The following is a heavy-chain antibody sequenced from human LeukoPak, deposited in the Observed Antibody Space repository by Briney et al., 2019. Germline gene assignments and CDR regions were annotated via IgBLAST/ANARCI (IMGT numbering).Heavy chain of an antibody. Sequence: ASVKLSCKASGGTFSSYAISWGRQAPGQGHEWKGGIIPIFGTANYEKKFQGRVTITTDESTSTAYVELSSLRSEDTAVYYCARDSRYCSSTSCSPSDAFDIWGQGTMVTVSS. CDR3: ARDSRYCSSTSCSPSDAFDI. CDR1: GGTFSSYA. V-gene: IGHV1-69*05. D-gene: IGHD2-2*01. CDR2: IIPIFGTA. J-gene: IGHJ3*02.